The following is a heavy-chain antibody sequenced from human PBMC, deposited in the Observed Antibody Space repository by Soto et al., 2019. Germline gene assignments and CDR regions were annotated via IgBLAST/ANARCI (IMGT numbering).Heavy chain of an antibody. D-gene: IGHD6-6*01. V-gene: IGHV3-33*01. CDR3: ARRPPPTEGAWYFDL. Sequence: QVQLVESGGGVVQPGRSLRLSCAASGFTFSSYGMHWVRQAPGKGLEWVAVIWYDGSNKYYADSVKGRFTISRDNSKNTLYLQMNSLRAEDTAVYYCARRPPPTEGAWYFDLWGRGTLVTVSS. CDR1: GFTFSSYG. CDR2: IWYDGSNK. J-gene: IGHJ2*01.